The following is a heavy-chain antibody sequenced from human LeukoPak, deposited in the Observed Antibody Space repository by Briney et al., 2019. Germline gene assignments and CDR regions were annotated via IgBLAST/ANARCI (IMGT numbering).Heavy chain of an antibody. D-gene: IGHD3-3*01. CDR3: ARGWSGASRGIDY. V-gene: IGHV3-48*03. CDR2: ISSSATTI. CDR1: GFTFCSYA. Sequence: GGSLRLSCAASGFTFCSYALYWVRQAPGKGLEWVCYISSSATTIYYADSVKGRFTISRDNSKNTLYLQMGSLRAEDMAVYYCARGWSGASRGIDYWGQGTLVTVSS. J-gene: IGHJ4*02.